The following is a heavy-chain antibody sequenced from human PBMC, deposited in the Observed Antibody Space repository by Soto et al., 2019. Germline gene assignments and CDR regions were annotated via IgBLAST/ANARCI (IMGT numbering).Heavy chain of an antibody. V-gene: IGHV4-59*02. J-gene: IGHJ5*02. CDR3: ARVVPGIRDGIKGFHWFDP. Sequence: SETLSLTCTISGGSVSVYYWSWIRQPPGQALAWIGYIYDSGSPYYNPAFRSRVIISLDTSKTSFSLKLTSVTAVDTAVYYCARVVPGIRDGIKGFHWFDPWGQGTLVTVSS. CDR1: GGSVSVYY. D-gene: IGHD2-15*01. CDR2: IYDSGSP.